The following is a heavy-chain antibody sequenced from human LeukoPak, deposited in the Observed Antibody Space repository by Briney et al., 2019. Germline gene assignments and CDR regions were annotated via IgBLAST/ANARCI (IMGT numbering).Heavy chain of an antibody. CDR2: ISAYNGNT. V-gene: IGHV1-18*01. Sequence: GASVKVSCKASGYTFTSYGISWVRQAPGQGLEWMGWISAYNGNTNYAQKLQGRVTMTTDTSTSTAYMGLRSLRSDDTAVYYCARSTVTIAARRPWDYWGQGTLVTVSS. CDR3: ARSTVTIAARRPWDY. D-gene: IGHD6-6*01. CDR1: GYTFTSYG. J-gene: IGHJ4*02.